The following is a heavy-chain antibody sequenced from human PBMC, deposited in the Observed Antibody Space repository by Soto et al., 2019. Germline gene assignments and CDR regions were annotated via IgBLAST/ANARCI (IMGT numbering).Heavy chain of an antibody. J-gene: IGHJ6*02. Sequence: QVQLVQSGAEVKKPGSSVKVSCKASGGTFSSYAISWVRQAPGQGLEWMGGIIPIFGTANYAQKFQGRVTITADEYTSTAYMELSSLRSEDTAVYYCALSTTVGGDYYYGMDVWGQGTTVTVSS. V-gene: IGHV1-69*01. CDR2: IIPIFGTA. D-gene: IGHD4-4*01. CDR1: GGTFSSYA. CDR3: ALSTTVGGDYYYGMDV.